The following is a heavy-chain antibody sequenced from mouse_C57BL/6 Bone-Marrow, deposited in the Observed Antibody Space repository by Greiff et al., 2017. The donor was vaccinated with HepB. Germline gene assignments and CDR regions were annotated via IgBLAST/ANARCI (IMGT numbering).Heavy chain of an antibody. V-gene: IGHV5-4*03. D-gene: IGHD2-4*01. CDR3: ARFYDYENFDV. CDR2: ISDGGSYT. CDR1: GFTFSSYA. Sequence: EVKVVESGGGLVKPGGSLKLSCAASGFTFSSYAMSWVRQTPEKRLEWVATISDGGSYTYYPDNVKGRFTISRDNAKNNLYLQMSHLKSEDTAMYYCARFYDYENFDVWGTGTTVTVSS. J-gene: IGHJ1*03.